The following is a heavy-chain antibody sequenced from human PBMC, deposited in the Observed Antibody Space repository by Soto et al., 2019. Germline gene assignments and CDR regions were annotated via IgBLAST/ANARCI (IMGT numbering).Heavy chain of an antibody. V-gene: IGHV3-30-3*01. D-gene: IGHD6-19*01. J-gene: IGHJ4*02. CDR1: GFTFSSYA. CDR2: ISYDGSNK. CDR3: ARDWDYTANIAVAGTFSY. Sequence: GGSLRLSCAASGFTFSSYAMHWVRQAPGKGLEWVAVISYDGSNKYYADSVKGRFTISRDNSKNTLYLQMNSLRAEDTAVYYCARDWDYTANIAVAGTFSYWGQGTLVTVSS.